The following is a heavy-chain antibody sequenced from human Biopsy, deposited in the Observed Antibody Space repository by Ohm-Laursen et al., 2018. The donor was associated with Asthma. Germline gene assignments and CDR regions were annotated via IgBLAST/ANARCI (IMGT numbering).Heavy chain of an antibody. V-gene: IGHV1-69*13. Sequence: SVKASCTAPGGTFSNFAFRWVRQAPGHGLEWLGGITTVFGTTNYPQKVQGRVTITADETTSTAYMEVTSLRSEDTASYYCARCQVGYSSGWSLLLKKIYYSGMDVWGQGTAVTVSS. CDR3: ARCQVGYSSGWSLLLKKIYYSGMDV. J-gene: IGHJ6*02. D-gene: IGHD6-19*01. CDR2: ITTVFGTT. CDR1: GGTFSNFA.